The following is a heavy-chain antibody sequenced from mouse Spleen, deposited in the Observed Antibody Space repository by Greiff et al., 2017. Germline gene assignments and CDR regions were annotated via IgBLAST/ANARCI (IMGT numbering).Heavy chain of an antibody. CDR1: GFTFSSYA. V-gene: IGHV5-4*01. D-gene: IGHD1-1*01. CDR3: ASLLRYAMDY. CDR2: ISDGGSYT. Sequence: EVQLVESGGGLVKPGGSLKLSCAASGFTFSSYAMSWVRQTPEKRLEWVATISDGGSYTYYPDNVKGRFTISRDNAKNNLYLQMSHLKSEDTAMYYCASLLRYAMDYWGQGTSVTVSS. J-gene: IGHJ4*01.